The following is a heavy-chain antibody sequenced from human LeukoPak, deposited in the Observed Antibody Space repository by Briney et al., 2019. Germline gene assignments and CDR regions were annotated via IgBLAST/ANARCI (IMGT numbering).Heavy chain of an antibody. Sequence: GGSLRLSCAASGFTFSSYSMNWVRQAPGKGLEWVSSISSSSSYIYYADSVKGRFTISRDNAKNPLYLQMNSLRAEDTAVYYCARAVDGYCSGGSCYAEPSSTIGYYGMDVWGQGTTVTVSS. V-gene: IGHV3-21*01. CDR2: ISSSSSYI. J-gene: IGHJ6*02. CDR1: GFTFSSYS. D-gene: IGHD2-15*01. CDR3: ARAVDGYCSGGSCYAEPSSTIGYYGMDV.